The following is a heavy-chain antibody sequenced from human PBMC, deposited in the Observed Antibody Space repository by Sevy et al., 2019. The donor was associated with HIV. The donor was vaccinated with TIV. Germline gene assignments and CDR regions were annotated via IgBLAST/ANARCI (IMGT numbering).Heavy chain of an antibody. D-gene: IGHD2-15*01. J-gene: IGHJ3*02. CDR2: ISSSSSYI. CDR3: ARVLGLGYCSGGSCYSEFDAFDI. V-gene: IGHV3-21*01. Sequence: GGSLRLSCAASGFTFSSYSMNWVRQAPGKGLEWVSSISSSSSYIYYADSVKGRFTISRDNAKNSLYLQMNSLGAEDMAVYYCARVLGLGYCSGGSCYSEFDAFDIWGQGTMVTVSS. CDR1: GFTFSSYS.